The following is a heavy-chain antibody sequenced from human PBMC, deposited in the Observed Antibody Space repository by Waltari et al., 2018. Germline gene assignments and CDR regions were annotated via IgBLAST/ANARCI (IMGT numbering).Heavy chain of an antibody. J-gene: IGHJ4*02. Sequence: QVQLVQSGAEVKRHGASVVVSCKTSGYTFTHYYIHWVRQAPGRGLESMGWINPNNGNTKLIERFQGRVTLTGDTSTSTVYMQLSSLTSDDTAIYFCARGFGVLPGYWGQGTLVTVSS. V-gene: IGHV1-2*02. D-gene: IGHD3-10*01. CDR2: INPNNGNT. CDR3: ARGFGVLPGY. CDR1: GYTFTHYY.